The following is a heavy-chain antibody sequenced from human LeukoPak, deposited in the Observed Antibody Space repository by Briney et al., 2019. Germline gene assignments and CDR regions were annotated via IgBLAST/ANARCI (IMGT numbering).Heavy chain of an antibody. Sequence: GESLKIPCKGSGYSFTNYWIGWVRQMPGKGLEWMGIIFPGDSDTRYSPSFQDQVTISADKSISTAYLQWNGLKASDTAIYYCAKLYSGRIDYWGQGTLVSVS. J-gene: IGHJ4*02. CDR1: GYSFTNYW. CDR3: AKLYSGRIDY. D-gene: IGHD1-26*01. V-gene: IGHV5-51*01. CDR2: IFPGDSDT.